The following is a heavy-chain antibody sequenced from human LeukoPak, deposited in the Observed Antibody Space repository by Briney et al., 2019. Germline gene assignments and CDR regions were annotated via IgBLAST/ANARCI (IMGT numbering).Heavy chain of an antibody. D-gene: IGHD4-23*01. J-gene: IGHJ4*02. Sequence: GGSLRLSCAASGFIFNSYAMHWVRQAPGKGLEWVVSYDGSNKNYADSVKGRFSISRDNSKNTLYLQMNSLRAEDTAIYHCANSYGGNYYFDYWGQGTLVTVSS. CDR3: ANSYGGNYYFDY. CDR1: GFIFNSYA. CDR2: SYDGSNK. V-gene: IGHV3-30-3*01.